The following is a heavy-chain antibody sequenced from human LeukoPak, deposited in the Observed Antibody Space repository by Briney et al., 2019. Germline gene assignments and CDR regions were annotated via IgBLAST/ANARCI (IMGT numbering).Heavy chain of an antibody. Sequence: GGSLRLSCAASGFRFSSYGIHWVRQAPGKGLEWVTFIESDGTKEYYADSVKGRFTISRDNSKNTVYVQMNTLRAEDTAVYYCAKEGSGWYYLDYCGQGTVVTVSS. CDR2: IESDGTKE. D-gene: IGHD6-19*01. J-gene: IGHJ4*02. CDR1: GFRFSSYG. V-gene: IGHV3-30*02. CDR3: AKEGSGWYYLDY.